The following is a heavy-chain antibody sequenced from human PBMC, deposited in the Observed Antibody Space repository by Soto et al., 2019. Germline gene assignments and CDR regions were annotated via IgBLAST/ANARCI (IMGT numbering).Heavy chain of an antibody. CDR2: IDWDDDK. J-gene: IGHJ4*02. Sequence: SGPTLVNPTQTLTLTCTFSGFSLSTSGMCVSWIRQPPGKALEWLALIDWDDDKYYSTSLKTRLTISKDTSKNQVVLTMTNMDPVDTATYYCARGSRGYYDFWSGYYYFDYWGQGTLVTVSS. CDR1: GFSLSTSGMC. CDR3: ARGSRGYYDFWSGYYYFDY. D-gene: IGHD3-3*01. V-gene: IGHV2-70*01.